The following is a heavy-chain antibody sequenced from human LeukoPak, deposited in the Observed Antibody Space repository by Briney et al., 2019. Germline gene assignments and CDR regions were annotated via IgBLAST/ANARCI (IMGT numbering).Heavy chain of an antibody. J-gene: IGHJ4*02. CDR3: SRGQPFGDY. CDR2: INQDGREE. Sequence: GGSLRLSCAASGFTFSSYWMHWVRPAPGKGLEWVANINQDGREEHFVDSVKGRFTISRDNPKNSLYLQMNGLRAEDTAVYYCSRGQPFGDYWGQGALVTVSS. D-gene: IGHD2-2*01. CDR1: GFTFSSYW. V-gene: IGHV3-7*03.